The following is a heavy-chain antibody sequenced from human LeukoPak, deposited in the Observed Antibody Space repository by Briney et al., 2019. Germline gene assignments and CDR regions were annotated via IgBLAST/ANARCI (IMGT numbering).Heavy chain of an antibody. J-gene: IGHJ4*02. Sequence: GGSLRLSCEGSGFTFSNYWMGWVRQAPGKGLQWVANIKTDGSEKYYVDSVKGRFTISRDNAKNSLYLQMNSLRAEDTAVYYCARWGYGDYYFDYWGQGTLVTVSS. CDR3: ARWGYGDYYFDY. CDR2: IKTDGSEK. D-gene: IGHD4-17*01. CDR1: GFTFSNYW. V-gene: IGHV3-7*01.